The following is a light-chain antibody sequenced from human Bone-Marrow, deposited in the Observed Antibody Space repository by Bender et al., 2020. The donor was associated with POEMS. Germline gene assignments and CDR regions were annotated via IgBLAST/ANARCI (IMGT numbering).Light chain of an antibody. Sequence: SYELTQPPSVSVSPGQTARITCSGDAFPKQYSYWYQHKPGQAPVLVMFKDTERPSGIPDRFSGSNSGNTASLTINRVAAGDEADYYCQVWDTGNDYVVFGGGTKLTVL. J-gene: IGLJ2*01. CDR1: AFPKQY. CDR3: QVWDTGNDYVV. CDR2: KDT. V-gene: IGLV3-25*02.